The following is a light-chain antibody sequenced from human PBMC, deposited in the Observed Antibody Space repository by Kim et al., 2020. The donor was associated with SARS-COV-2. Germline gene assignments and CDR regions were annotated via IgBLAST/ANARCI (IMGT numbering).Light chain of an antibody. V-gene: IGKV1-NL1*01. J-gene: IGKJ4*01. CDR3: QQYYSPPLS. CDR1: QGISNS. CDR2: ATS. Sequence: DIQMTQSPSSLSASVGDRLTLTCRASQGISNSLAWYQQTPGKAPKLLLSATSKLERGVPSRFSGSGSGTTYTLTINSLQPEDFATYYCQQYYSPPLSFGGGTTVDIK.